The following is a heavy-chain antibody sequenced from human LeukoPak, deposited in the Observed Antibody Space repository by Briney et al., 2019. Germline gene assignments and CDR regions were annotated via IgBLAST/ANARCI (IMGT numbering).Heavy chain of an antibody. CDR1: GFTFSSYR. J-gene: IGHJ6*02. V-gene: IGHV3-21*01. CDR2: ISSSSSYI. D-gene: IGHD4-17*01. Sequence: GGSLRLSCAASGFTFSSYRMNWVRQAPGKGLEWVSSISSSSSYIYYADSVKGRFTISRDNAKNSLYLQMNSLRAEDTAVYFCARYGGDYSAQGMDVWGQGTTVTVSS. CDR3: ARYGGDYSAQGMDV.